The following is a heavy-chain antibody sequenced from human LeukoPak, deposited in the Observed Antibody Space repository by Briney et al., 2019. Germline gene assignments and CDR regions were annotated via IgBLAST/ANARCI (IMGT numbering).Heavy chain of an antibody. CDR3: ARGNPYYYYGMDV. V-gene: IGHV3-20*01. Sequence: GGSLKLSCAASGFTFDDYGMNWVRQAPGKGLEWVSGINWNGGSTGYADSVKGRFTISRDNAKNSLYLQMNSLRAEDTALYHCARGNPYYYYGMDVWGQGTTVTVSS. CDR1: GFTFDDYG. CDR2: INWNGGST. D-gene: IGHD1-14*01. J-gene: IGHJ6*02.